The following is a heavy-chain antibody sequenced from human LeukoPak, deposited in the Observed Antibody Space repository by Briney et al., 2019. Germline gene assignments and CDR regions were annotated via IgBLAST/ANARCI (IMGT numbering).Heavy chain of an antibody. CDR2: IAYDGSNK. J-gene: IGHJ2*01. Sequence: PGRSLRLSCAASGFTFSNFAIQWVRQAPGKGLEWVAVIAYDGSNKYYADSVKGRFTISRDNSKNTLYLQMNSLRAEDTAIYYCARDLFLWYFDLWGRGTLVTVSS. D-gene: IGHD2-21*01. CDR3: ARDLFLWYFDL. CDR1: GFTFSNFA. V-gene: IGHV3-30-3*01.